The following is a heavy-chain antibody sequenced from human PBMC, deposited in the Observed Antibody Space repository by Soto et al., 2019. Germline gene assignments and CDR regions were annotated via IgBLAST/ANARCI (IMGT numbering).Heavy chain of an antibody. D-gene: IGHD2-2*01. CDR2: ISAYNGNT. J-gene: IGHJ6*03. V-gene: IGHV1-18*01. CDR1: GYTFTSYG. Sequence: ASVKVSCKASGYTFTSYGISWVRQAPGQGLEWMGWISAYNGNTNYAQKLQGRVTMTTDTSTSTAYMELRSLRSDDTAVYYCARFAVVPAAIRGRDYYYYMDVWGKGTTVTVSS. CDR3: ARFAVVPAAIRGRDYYYYMDV.